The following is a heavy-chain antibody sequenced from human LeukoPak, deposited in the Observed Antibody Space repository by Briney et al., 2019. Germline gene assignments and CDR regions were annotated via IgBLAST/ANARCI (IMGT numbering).Heavy chain of an antibody. J-gene: IGHJ4*02. V-gene: IGHV1-2*02. CDR3: ARASRASIAARPDWIDY. D-gene: IGHD6-6*01. CDR2: INPNSGGT. Sequence: ASVKVSCKASGYTFTGYYMHWVRQAPGQGLEWMGWINPNSGGTNYAQKFQGRVTMTRDTSISTAYMELSRLRSDDTAVYYCARASRASIAARPDWIDYWGQGTLVTVSS. CDR1: GYTFTGYY.